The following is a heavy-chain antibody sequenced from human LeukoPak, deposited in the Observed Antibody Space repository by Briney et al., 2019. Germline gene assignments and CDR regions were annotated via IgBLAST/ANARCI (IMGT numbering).Heavy chain of an antibody. Sequence: GGSLRLSCVVSTFTKAWMNWVRQAPGKGLEWVGRVKNRGDGRTTDYAAPVKGRFIISRDDSKKTVYLQMDSLKTEDTAVYFCTTEYFGGFEYWGQGTLVTVSS. CDR1: TFTKAW. J-gene: IGHJ4*02. CDR2: VKNRGDGRTT. CDR3: TTEYFGGFEY. D-gene: IGHD3-16*01. V-gene: IGHV3-15*07.